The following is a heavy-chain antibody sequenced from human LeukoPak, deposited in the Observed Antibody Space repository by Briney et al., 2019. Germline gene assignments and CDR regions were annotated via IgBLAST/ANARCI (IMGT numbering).Heavy chain of an antibody. J-gene: IGHJ5*02. CDR1: GFTFGSYW. Sequence: GGSLRLSCAASGFTFGSYWMHWVRQAPGKGLVWVSRINSDGSSTSYADSVKGRFTISRDNAKNSLYLQMNSLRAEDTAVYYCAREELLRLSLGPDWFDPWGQGTLVTVSS. CDR2: INSDGSST. V-gene: IGHV3-74*01. D-gene: IGHD1-26*01. CDR3: AREELLRLSLGPDWFDP.